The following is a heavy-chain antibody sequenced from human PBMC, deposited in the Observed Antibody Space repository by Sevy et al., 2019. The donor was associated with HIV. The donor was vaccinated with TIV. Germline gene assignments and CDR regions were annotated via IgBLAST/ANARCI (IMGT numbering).Heavy chain of an antibody. V-gene: IGHV3-13*01. CDR1: GFTFSSYD. D-gene: IGHD3-10*01. CDR3: ARSSGEATYDY. Sequence: GGSLRLSCVASGFTFSSYDMHWVRQTTGKGLEWVSGIGTAGDTYYPGSVKGRFTIYRENAKNALYLQMNSLRDEDTAAYYCARSSGEATYDYWGQGTLVTVSS. CDR2: IGTAGDT. J-gene: IGHJ4*02.